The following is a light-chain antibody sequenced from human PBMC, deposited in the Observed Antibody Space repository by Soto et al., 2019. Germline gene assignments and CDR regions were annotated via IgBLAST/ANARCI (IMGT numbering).Light chain of an antibody. Sequence: EIVLTQSPGTLSLSPGERATLSCRASQIVSSTYLAWYQQKPGQAPRLLIYGASSRATGISDRFSGSGSGTDFTLTISRLEPEDFAVYYCQQYGGSPFTFGPGTKVDIK. CDR1: QIVSSTY. CDR2: GAS. V-gene: IGKV3-20*01. J-gene: IGKJ3*01. CDR3: QQYGGSPFT.